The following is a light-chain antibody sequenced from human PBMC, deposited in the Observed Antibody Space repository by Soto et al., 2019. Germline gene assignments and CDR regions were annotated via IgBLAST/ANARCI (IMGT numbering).Light chain of an antibody. J-gene: IGKJ4*01. Sequence: IVLTQSPATLSVSPGERATLSCRASQSVSSDVAWFQQRPGQAPRLLIYDASTRATGIPARFSGSGSGTAFTLTISSLQSEDFAIYYCQQSNNWPLTFGGGTKVEVK. CDR1: QSVSSD. CDR2: DAS. CDR3: QQSNNWPLT. V-gene: IGKV3-15*01.